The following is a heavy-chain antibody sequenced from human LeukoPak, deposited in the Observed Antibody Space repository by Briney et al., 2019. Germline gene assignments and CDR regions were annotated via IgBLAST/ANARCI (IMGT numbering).Heavy chain of an antibody. CDR2: IYYSGGT. CDR1: GGSISSYY. CDR3: ARGGRYIRRRLDV. J-gene: IGHJ6*02. V-gene: IGHV4-59*01. Sequence: SETLSLTCNVSGGSISSYYWSWIRQPPGKGLEWLGYIYYSGGTMYNPSLNSRGTISVDMSKNQFSLKLSSVTPADTAVCYCARGGRYIRRRLDVWGQGTTVTVSS. D-gene: IGHD3-16*01.